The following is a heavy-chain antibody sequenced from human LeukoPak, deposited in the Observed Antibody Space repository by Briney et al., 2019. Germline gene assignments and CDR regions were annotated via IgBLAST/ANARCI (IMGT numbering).Heavy chain of an antibody. V-gene: IGHV3-33*06. CDR1: GFTFSHYA. D-gene: IGHD2-2*01. Sequence: GGSLRLSCAASGFTFSHYAMHWVREAPGKGLEWVAVIWYDGSHDTYTDSVKGRFTVSRDNFKDVLYLQMNSLRVEDTAVYYCAKEGDYCSSSGCHKRGIDYWGQGTLVTVSS. CDR2: IWYDGSHD. J-gene: IGHJ4*02. CDR3: AKEGDYCSSSGCHKRGIDY.